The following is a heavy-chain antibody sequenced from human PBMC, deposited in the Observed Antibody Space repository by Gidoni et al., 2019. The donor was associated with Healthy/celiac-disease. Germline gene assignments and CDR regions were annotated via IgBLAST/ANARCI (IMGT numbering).Heavy chain of an antibody. CDR1: GGTFSSYA. D-gene: IGHD3-3*01. CDR3: ARDPPRGFWSGENDY. CDR2: SIPILGTA. Sequence: QVQLVQSGAEVKKPGSSGKVSCKASGGTFSSYAFGWVRQAPGQGLVWMGGSIPILGTANYAQKFQGRVTITADESTSTAYMELSSLRSEDTAVYYCARDPPRGFWSGENDYWGQGTLVTVSS. V-gene: IGHV1-69*01. J-gene: IGHJ4*02.